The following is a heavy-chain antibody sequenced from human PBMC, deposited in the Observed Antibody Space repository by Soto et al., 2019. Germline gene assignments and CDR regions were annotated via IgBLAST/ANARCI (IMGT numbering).Heavy chain of an antibody. D-gene: IGHD2-21*02. CDR1: GFSLSAYG. Sequence: QVQLVESGGGVVQPGRSLRHSCAASGFSLSAYGMHWVHQAPGKGLEWVAVISFDGSTQYYADSVKGRFTISRDISKNTLYLQMNSLRAEDTAVYYCAKECGGDCHDAFDIWGQGTMVTVSS. V-gene: IGHV3-30*18. CDR3: AKECGGDCHDAFDI. CDR2: ISFDGSTQ. J-gene: IGHJ3*02.